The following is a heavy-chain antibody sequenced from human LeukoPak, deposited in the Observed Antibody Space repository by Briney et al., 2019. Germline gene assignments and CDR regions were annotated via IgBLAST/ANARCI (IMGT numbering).Heavy chain of an antibody. J-gene: IGHJ4*02. Sequence: GRSLRLSCTGSGFTFGDFALSWVRQSLGEGLEWVGFIRSRAYGGTTEYAASVKGRFTISRDDSKSITYLQMNSLKSEDTAVYYCTTTRTITSIWYYFDYWGQGALVTVSS. CDR3: TTTRTITSIWYYFDY. V-gene: IGHV3-49*04. CDR2: IRSRAYGGTT. D-gene: IGHD6-13*01. CDR1: GFTFGDFA.